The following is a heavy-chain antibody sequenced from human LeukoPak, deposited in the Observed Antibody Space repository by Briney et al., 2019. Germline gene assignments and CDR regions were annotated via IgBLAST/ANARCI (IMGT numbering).Heavy chain of an antibody. J-gene: IGHJ6*03. CDR2: IIPIFGTA. V-gene: IGHV1-69*13. CDR1: GGTFSSYA. Sequence: SVKVSCKASGGTFSSYAISWVRQAPGQGRGWMGGIIPIFGTANYAQKFQGRVTITADESTSTAYMELSSLRSEDTAVYYCARNTGPPGYCSSTSCFHYYYYYMDVWGKGTTVTVSS. D-gene: IGHD2-2*01. CDR3: ARNTGPPGYCSSTSCFHYYYYYMDV.